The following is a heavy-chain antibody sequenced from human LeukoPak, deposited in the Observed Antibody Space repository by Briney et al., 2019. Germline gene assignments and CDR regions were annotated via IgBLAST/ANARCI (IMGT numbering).Heavy chain of an antibody. D-gene: IGHD1-26*01. Sequence: GGSLRLSCAASGFSFSDHYMDWVRQAPGKGLEWVGRTRSKVRGYTTEYAASVKGRFNIAREGSENSVYLQMNSLKTEDTAVYYCSIRETERSGKCYVGVYWGQGAQVTVSS. CDR3: SIRETERSGKCYVGVY. V-gene: IGHV3-72*01. CDR1: GFSFSDHY. CDR2: TRSKVRGYTT. J-gene: IGHJ4*02.